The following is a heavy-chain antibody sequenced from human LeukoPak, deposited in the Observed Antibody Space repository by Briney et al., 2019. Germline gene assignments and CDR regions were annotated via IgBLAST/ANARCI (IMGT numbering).Heavy chain of an antibody. J-gene: IGHJ4*02. D-gene: IGHD3-10*01. Sequence: GASVKVSCKASGYTFTGYYIHWVRQAPGQGLEWMGWINPDNGVTNYAQKFQGRVTITRDTSISTAYMELSRLRSEDTAVYYCALLSGELFLFFDYWGQGTLVTVSS. CDR3: ALLSGELFLFFDY. V-gene: IGHV1-2*02. CDR1: GYTFTGYY. CDR2: INPDNGVT.